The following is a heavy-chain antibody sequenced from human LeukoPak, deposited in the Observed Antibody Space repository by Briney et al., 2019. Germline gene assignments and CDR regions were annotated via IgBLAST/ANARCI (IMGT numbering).Heavy chain of an antibody. Sequence: ASVKVSCKAPGYTFIGYYMHWVRQAPGQGLEWMGWINPNSGDTSFAEKFQGRLTMTRDTSITTAYMELNRLTSDDSAVYYCASGSGSRLPAGFWGQGTLVTVSS. CDR2: INPNSGDT. V-gene: IGHV1-2*02. J-gene: IGHJ4*02. D-gene: IGHD1-26*01. CDR1: GYTFIGYY. CDR3: ASGSGSRLPAGF.